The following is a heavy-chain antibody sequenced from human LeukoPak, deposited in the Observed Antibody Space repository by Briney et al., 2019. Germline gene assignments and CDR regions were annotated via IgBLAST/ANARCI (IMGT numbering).Heavy chain of an antibody. CDR3: AKVLARENDILTGYPFDY. V-gene: IGHV3-30*18. CDR1: GFTFSSYG. D-gene: IGHD3-9*01. CDR2: ISYDGSNK. Sequence: GRSLRLSCAASGFTFSSYGMHWVRQAPGKGLEWVAVISYDGSNKYYADSVKGRFTISRDNSKNTLYLQVNSLRAEDTAVYYCAKVLARENDILTGYPFDYWGQGTLVTVSP. J-gene: IGHJ4*02.